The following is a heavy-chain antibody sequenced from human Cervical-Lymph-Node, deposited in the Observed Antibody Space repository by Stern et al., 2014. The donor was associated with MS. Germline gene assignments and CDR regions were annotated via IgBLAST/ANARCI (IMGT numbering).Heavy chain of an antibody. CDR1: GGTFSKFP. Sequence: QVQLVQSGAEVTKPGSSVKGSCKASGGTFSKFPSSWARQAPGQGLEWMGVIFPVFGTPTYAQEFRGRVTITADVSTSTVYMELSSLRSDDTAVYYCALSSETSDRWYSLGYDLWGQGTLVTVSS. J-gene: IGHJ5*02. V-gene: IGHV1-69*01. CDR3: ALSSETSDRWYSLGYDL. CDR2: IFPVFGTP. D-gene: IGHD6-13*01.